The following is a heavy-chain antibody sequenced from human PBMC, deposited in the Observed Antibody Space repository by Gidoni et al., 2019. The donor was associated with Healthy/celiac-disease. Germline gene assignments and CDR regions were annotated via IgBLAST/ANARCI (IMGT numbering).Heavy chain of an antibody. Sequence: EVQLLESGGGLVQPGGSLRLSCAASGFTFSSYAMCWDRQAPGKGRELVSAISGSGGSTYYAESVKGRFTIYRDNSKNTLYLQMNSLRAEDTAVYYCAKEGLVGATRAFDIWGQGTMVTVSS. D-gene: IGHD1-26*01. CDR1: GFTFSSYA. CDR2: ISGSGGST. V-gene: IGHV3-23*01. CDR3: AKEGLVGATRAFDI. J-gene: IGHJ3*02.